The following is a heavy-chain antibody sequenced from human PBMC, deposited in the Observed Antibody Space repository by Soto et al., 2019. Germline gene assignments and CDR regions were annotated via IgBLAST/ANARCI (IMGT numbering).Heavy chain of an antibody. CDR1: GFTFSNYV. CDR2: ISYDGIIE. V-gene: IGHV3-30*18. Sequence: QVQLVESGGGVVRPGRSLRLSCAASGFTFSNYVMHWVRQAPGKGLEWVAIISYDGIIEYYADSVRGRFTISRDNSKNTLYLQMNSLRTEDTAIYYCAKDLVALAATPRLSLDYWGQGTLVTVPS. J-gene: IGHJ4*02. D-gene: IGHD2-15*01. CDR3: AKDLVALAATPRLSLDY.